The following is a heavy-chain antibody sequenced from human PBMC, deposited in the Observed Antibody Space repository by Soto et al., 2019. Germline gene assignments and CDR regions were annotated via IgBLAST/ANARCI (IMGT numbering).Heavy chain of an antibody. CDR3: ATSYCPGGSGSHLSAALVI. CDR2: ISYDGSNK. Sequence: GGSLRLSCAASGFTFSSYAMHWVRQAPGKGLEWVAVISYDGSNKYYADSVKGRFTISRDNSKNTLYLQMNSLRAEDTAVYYCATSYCPGGSGSHLSAALVIWGQGTMVEVSS. D-gene: IGHD2-8*02. V-gene: IGHV3-30-3*01. CDR1: GFTFSSYA. J-gene: IGHJ3*02.